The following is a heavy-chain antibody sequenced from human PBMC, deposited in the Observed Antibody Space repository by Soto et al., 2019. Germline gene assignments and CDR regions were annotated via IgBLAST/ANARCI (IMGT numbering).Heavy chain of an antibody. D-gene: IGHD1-1*01. V-gene: IGHV3-11*01. J-gene: IGHJ4*02. CDR2: ITTSGK. CDR1: GFTFSDHY. Sequence: GGSLRLSCAASGFTFSDHYMSWVCQAPGKGLEWVSYITTSGKYYADSVKGRFTITRDNAKNSLSLQMHSLRAEDTAVYYCARKMRSNWPLDNWGQGTLVTVSS. CDR3: ARKMRSNWPLDN.